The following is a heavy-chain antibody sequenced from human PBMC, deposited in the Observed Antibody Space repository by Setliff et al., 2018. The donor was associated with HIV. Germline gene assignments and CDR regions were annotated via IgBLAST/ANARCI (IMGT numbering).Heavy chain of an antibody. V-gene: IGHV3-7*03. CDR1: GFTLSNYQ. Sequence: GGSLRLSCAASGFTLSNYQMSWVRQAPGKGLEWVAKIKGDVDQKYYVDSVKGRFTISRDNAQNSLYLQMNSLRADDTAVYYCASGSIDKREYYFDYWGQGTLVTVSS. CDR3: ASGSIDKREYYFDY. J-gene: IGHJ4*02. CDR2: IKGDVDQK. D-gene: IGHD3-10*01.